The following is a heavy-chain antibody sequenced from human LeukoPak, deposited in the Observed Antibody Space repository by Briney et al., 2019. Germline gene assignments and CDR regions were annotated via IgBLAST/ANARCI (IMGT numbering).Heavy chain of an antibody. CDR2: INPNSGGT. CDR3: ARGNYDSSGYIPNYYFDY. D-gene: IGHD3-22*01. V-gene: IGHV1-2*06. Sequence: GASVKVSCKASGYTFTGYYIHWVRQAPGQGLEWMGRINPNSGGTNYAQRFQGRVTMTRDTSISTAYMELSRLRSDDTAVYYRARGNYDSSGYIPNYYFDYWGQGTLVTVSS. J-gene: IGHJ4*02. CDR1: GYTFTGYY.